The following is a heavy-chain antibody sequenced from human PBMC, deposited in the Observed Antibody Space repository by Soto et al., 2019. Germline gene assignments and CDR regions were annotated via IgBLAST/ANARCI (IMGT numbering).Heavy chain of an antibody. J-gene: IGHJ4*02. CDR1: GGTFSSYT. V-gene: IGHV1-69*02. CDR2: IIPILGIA. Sequence: QVQLVQSGAEVKKPGSSVKVSCKASGGTFSSYTISWVRQAPGQGLEWMGRIIPILGIANYAQKFQGRVTITADKSTSTDYMELSSLRSEDTAVYYCARGGDSSGYYFDYWGQGTLVTVSS. D-gene: IGHD6-19*01. CDR3: ARGGDSSGYYFDY.